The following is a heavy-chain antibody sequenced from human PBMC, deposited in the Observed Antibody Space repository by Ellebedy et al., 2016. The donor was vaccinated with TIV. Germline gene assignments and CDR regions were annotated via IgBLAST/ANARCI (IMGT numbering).Heavy chain of an antibody. CDR1: GFTFSSYW. CDR3: ARGSSGWYDY. CDR2: INSDGSST. V-gene: IGHV3-74*01. D-gene: IGHD6-19*01. Sequence: GESLKISCAASGFTFSSYWMHWVRQAPGKGLVWVSRINSDGSSTSYADSVKGRFTISRDNAKNTLYLQMNSLRAEDTAVYYCARGSSGWYDYWGQGTLVTVSS. J-gene: IGHJ4*02.